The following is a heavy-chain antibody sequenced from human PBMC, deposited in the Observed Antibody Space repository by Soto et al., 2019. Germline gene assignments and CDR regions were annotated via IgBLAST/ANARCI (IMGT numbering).Heavy chain of an antibody. J-gene: IGHJ5*02. CDR2: INHSGST. D-gene: IGHD6-19*01. Sequence: SETLSLTCAVYGGSFSGYYWSWIRQPPGKGLEWIGEINHSGSTNYNPSLKSRVTISVDTSKNQFSLKLSSVTAADTAVYYCARGLGGWYGDWFDPWGQGTPVTVSS. V-gene: IGHV4-34*01. CDR3: ARGLGGWYGDWFDP. CDR1: GGSFSGYY.